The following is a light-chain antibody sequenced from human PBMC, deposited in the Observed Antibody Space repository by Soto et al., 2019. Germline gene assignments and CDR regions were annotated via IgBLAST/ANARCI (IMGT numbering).Light chain of an antibody. V-gene: IGLV2-14*01. CDR2: DVS. CDR1: SSDVGGYNY. CDR3: SSYTSRSTLVV. J-gene: IGLJ2*01. Sequence: QSVLTQPASVSGSPGQSITISCTGTSSDVGGYNYVSWYQQHPGKAPKLMIYDVSNRPSGVSNRFSGSKSGNTASLTISALHADDEADYYCSSYTSRSTLVVFGGGTKLTVL.